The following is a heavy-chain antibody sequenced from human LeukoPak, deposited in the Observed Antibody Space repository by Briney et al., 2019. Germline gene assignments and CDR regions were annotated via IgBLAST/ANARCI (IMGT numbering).Heavy chain of an antibody. CDR3: ARRSI. Sequence: PGGSLRLSCAASGFTFSSYWMHWVRQAPGKGLVWVSRIKTDGSSTSYADSVKGRFTISRDNAKNMLYRQMNSLRAEDTAVYYCARRSIWGQGTLVTVSS. J-gene: IGHJ4*02. CDR1: GFTFSSYW. V-gene: IGHV3-74*01. CDR2: IKTDGSST.